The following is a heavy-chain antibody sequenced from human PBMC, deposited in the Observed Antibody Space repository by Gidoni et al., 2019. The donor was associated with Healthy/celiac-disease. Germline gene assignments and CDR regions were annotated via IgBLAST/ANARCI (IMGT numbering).Heavy chain of an antibody. CDR3: ARVFSSGMDY. J-gene: IGHJ4*02. D-gene: IGHD3-22*01. V-gene: IGHV5-51*01. Sequence: EAQLVQSGAEVNKPGGSLKISCKGSGYSCTSYWFGWVRQLPGKGLEWRGINYPGDSDTRYSPSCQGQVTISADKSISTASLQWSSLKASDTAMYYCARVFSSGMDYWGQGTLVTVSS. CDR1: GYSCTSYW. CDR2: NYPGDSDT.